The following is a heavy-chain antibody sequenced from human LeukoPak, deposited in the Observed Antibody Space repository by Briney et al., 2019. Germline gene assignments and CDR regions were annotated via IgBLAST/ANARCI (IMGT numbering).Heavy chain of an antibody. V-gene: IGHV3-23*01. D-gene: IGHD3-16*01. CDR3: AKDREYSYVYDAFEM. J-gene: IGHJ3*02. CDR1: GFTFNSYA. Sequence: QSGGSLRLSCAASGFTFNSYAMSWVRQAPGKGLEWVSGMSGSGDTTYYADSVNGRFTIARDNSKNTLYLQMNTLRAEDTAVYYCAKDREYSYVYDAFEMWGQGTLVTVSS. CDR2: MSGSGDTT.